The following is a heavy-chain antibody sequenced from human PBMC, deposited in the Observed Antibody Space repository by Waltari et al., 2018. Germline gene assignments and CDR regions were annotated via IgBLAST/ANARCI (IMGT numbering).Heavy chain of an antibody. D-gene: IGHD1-20*01. Sequence: QVQLVQSGAEVKKPGASVKVSCKASGYTFTGYYMHWVRQAPGQGLEWMGWINPNSGGTNYAQKFQGRVTITADTSTDTAYMELSSLRSEDTAVYYCATGITGTSSFDYWGQGTLVTVSS. V-gene: IGHV1-2*02. CDR2: INPNSGGT. CDR3: ATGITGTSSFDY. CDR1: GYTFTGYY. J-gene: IGHJ4*02.